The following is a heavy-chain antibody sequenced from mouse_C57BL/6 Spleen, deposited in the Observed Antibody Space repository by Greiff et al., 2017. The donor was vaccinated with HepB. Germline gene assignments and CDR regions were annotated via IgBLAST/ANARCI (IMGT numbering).Heavy chain of an antibody. CDR2: IWWDDDK. D-gene: IGHD1-1*01. Sequence: QVTLKECGPGILQPSQTLSLTCSFSGFLLSTFGMGVGWIRQPSGKGLEWLAHIWWDDDKYYNPALKSRLTISKDTSKNQVFLKNANVDTADTATYYCARMGYYGSSSYWYFDVWGTGTTVTVSS. V-gene: IGHV8-8*01. J-gene: IGHJ1*03. CDR1: GFLLSTFGMG. CDR3: ARMGYYGSSSYWYFDV.